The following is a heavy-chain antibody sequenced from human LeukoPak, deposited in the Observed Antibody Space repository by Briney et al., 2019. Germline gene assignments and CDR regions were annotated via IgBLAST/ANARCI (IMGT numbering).Heavy chain of an antibody. CDR3: ARDLVAAAGTPDY. J-gene: IGHJ4*02. D-gene: IGHD6-13*01. CDR2: INPNSGGT. CDR1: GYTFTGYY. Sequence: EASVKVSCKASGYTFTGYYMHCVRQAPVQGRVWMGWINPNSGGTNYAQKFQGRVTMTRDTSISTAYMELSRLRSDDTAVYYCARDLVAAAGTPDYWGQGTLVTVSS. V-gene: IGHV1-2*02.